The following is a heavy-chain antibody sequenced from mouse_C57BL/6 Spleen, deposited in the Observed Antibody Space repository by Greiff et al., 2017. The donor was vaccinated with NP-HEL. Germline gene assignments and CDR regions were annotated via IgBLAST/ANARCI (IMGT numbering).Heavy chain of an antibody. CDR1: GFTFSSYA. CDR3: TRWGYYGSSYQYFDV. D-gene: IGHD1-1*01. J-gene: IGHJ1*03. CDR2: ISSGGDYI. Sequence: EVQVVESGEGLVKPGGSLNLSCAASGFTFSSYAMSWVRQTPEKRLEWVAYISSGGDYIYYADTVKGRFTISRDNARNTLYLQMSSLKSEDTAMYYCTRWGYYGSSYQYFDVGGTGTTVTVSS. V-gene: IGHV5-9-1*02.